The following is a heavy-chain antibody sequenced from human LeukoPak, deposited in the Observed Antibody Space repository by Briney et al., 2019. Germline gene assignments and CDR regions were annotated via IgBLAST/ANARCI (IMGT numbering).Heavy chain of an antibody. CDR1: GLTFSSYA. Sequence: GGSLRLSCAASGLTFSSYAMSWIRQAPGKGLEWVSAISGSGSSTYYADSVKGRFTTSRDNSKNTLYLQMNSLRAEDTAVYYCAKALVDSSGYAFDIWGQGTMVTVSS. CDR3: AKALVDSSGYAFDI. D-gene: IGHD3-22*01. J-gene: IGHJ3*02. V-gene: IGHV3-23*01. CDR2: ISGSGSST.